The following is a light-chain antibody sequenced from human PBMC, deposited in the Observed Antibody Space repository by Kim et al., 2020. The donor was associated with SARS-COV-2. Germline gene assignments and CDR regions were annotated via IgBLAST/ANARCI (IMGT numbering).Light chain of an antibody. CDR3: RQSYTTLGA. Sequence: DIQMTQSPSSLSASVGDRVTITCRASQFISTYLNWYQQKPGKAPEVLIYAGSSLQSGVPARFSGSGSGTEFTLTISSLQPEDFATYYCRQSYTTLGAFGQGTKVDIK. J-gene: IGKJ1*01. CDR2: AGS. CDR1: QFISTY. V-gene: IGKV1-39*01.